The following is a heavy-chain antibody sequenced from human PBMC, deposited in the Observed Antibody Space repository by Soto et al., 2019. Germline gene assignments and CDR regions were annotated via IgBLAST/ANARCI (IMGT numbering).Heavy chain of an antibody. D-gene: IGHD4-17*01. CDR2: MNPNSGNT. Sequence: SCKASGYTFTSYDINWVRQATGQGLEWMGWMNPNSGNTGYAQKFQGRVTMTRNTSISTAYMELSSLRSEDTAVYYCAHPRGYGVFDAYDIWGQGAMVTVSS. J-gene: IGHJ3*02. CDR3: AHPRGYGVFDAYDI. V-gene: IGHV1-8*01. CDR1: GYTFTSYD.